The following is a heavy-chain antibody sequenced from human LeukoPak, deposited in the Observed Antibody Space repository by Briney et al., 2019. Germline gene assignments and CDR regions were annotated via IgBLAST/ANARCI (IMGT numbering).Heavy chain of an antibody. V-gene: IGHV1-2*02. CDR3: ASRIIVVVTASGAFDI. CDR2: INPNSGGT. J-gene: IGHJ3*02. CDR1: GYTFIGYY. Sequence: GASVKVSCKASGYTFIGYYMHWVRQAPGQGLEWMGWINPNSGGTNYAQKFQGRVTMTRDTSISTAYMELSRLRSDDTAVYYCASRIIVVVTASGAFDIWGQGTMVTVSS. D-gene: IGHD2-21*02.